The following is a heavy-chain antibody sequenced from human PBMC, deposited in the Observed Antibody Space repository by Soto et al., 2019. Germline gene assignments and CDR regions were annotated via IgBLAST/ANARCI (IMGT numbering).Heavy chain of an antibody. CDR3: ARDRGYCSGTSCAWYYYGMDV. CDR1: GGSISSGGYY. Sequence: QVQLQESGPGLVKPSQTLSLTCTVSGGSISSGGYYWSWIRQHPGKGLEWIGYIYYSGSTYYNPSLKSRVTISVDTSKNQFSLKLSSVTAADTAVYYCARDRGYCSGTSCAWYYYGMDVWGQGTTVTVSS. D-gene: IGHD2-2*01. V-gene: IGHV4-31*03. J-gene: IGHJ6*02. CDR2: IYYSGST.